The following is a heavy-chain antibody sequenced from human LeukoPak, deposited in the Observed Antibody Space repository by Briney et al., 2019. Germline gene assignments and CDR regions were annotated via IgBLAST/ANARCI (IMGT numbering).Heavy chain of an antibody. CDR3: AKGSRGSRPYFFDF. CDR1: GFTFSSYS. Sequence: GSLRLSCAASGFTFSSYSMNWVRQAPGKGLEWVSAITGSGDDTYHADSVKGRFTISRDNSKNTLYLQMNSLTAEDTAVYYCAKGSRGSRPYFFDFWGQEILVTVSS. V-gene: IGHV3-23*01. J-gene: IGHJ4*02. D-gene: IGHD3-10*01. CDR2: ITGSGDDT.